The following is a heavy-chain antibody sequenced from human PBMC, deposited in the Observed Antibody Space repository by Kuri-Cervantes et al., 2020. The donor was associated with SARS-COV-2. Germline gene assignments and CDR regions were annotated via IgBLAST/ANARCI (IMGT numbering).Heavy chain of an antibody. CDR3: ARHYYGSGSQYGMDV. V-gene: IGHV5-51*01. J-gene: IGHJ6*02. CDR1: GYSFTSYW. D-gene: IGHD3-10*01. CDR2: IHPGDSDT. Sequence: KVSCKGSGYSFTSYWIGWVRQMPGKGLEWMGIIHPGDSDTRYSPSFQGQVTISADKSISTAYLQWSSLKASDTAMYYCARHYYGSGSQYGMDVWGQGTTVTVSS.